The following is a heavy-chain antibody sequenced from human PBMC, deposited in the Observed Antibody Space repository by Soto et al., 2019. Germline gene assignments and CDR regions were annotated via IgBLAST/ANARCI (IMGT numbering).Heavy chain of an antibody. Sequence: PSETLSLTCTVSGGSVNSDNYYWSWSRQPPGKGLEWIGYIYHTGRTNYNPSLMSRVTISLDTSRNQFSLKLSHVTAADTAVYYCAREYSNSPEAFDSWGQGALVTVSS. CDR1: GGSVNSDNYY. CDR3: AREYSNSPEAFDS. D-gene: IGHD1-26*01. V-gene: IGHV4-61*01. CDR2: IYHTGRT. J-gene: IGHJ4*02.